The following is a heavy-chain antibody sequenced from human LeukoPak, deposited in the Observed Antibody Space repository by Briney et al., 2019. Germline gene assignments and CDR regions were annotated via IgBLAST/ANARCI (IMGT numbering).Heavy chain of an antibody. CDR2: TRPSSGRT. V-gene: IGHV1-46*01. D-gene: IGHD1-14*01. J-gene: IGHJ4*02. Sequence: GASVKVSCKTSGYSFTNYYMHWVRQAPGQGPEWMGITRPSSGRTSPPQKFQGRVTMTWDMSTSTFYMELSSLTSDDTAVYYCAREGPETYNFDFWGQGTLVTVSS. CDR3: AREGPETYNFDF. CDR1: GYSFTNYY.